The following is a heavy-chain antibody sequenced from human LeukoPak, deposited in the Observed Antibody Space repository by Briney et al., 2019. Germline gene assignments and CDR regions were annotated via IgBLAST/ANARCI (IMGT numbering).Heavy chain of an antibody. CDR3: ARCLARFPARITMVRGAFDP. Sequence: SETLSLTCAVYGGSFSGYYWSWIRQPPGKGLEWIGEINHSGSTNYNPSLKSRVTISVDTSKNQFSLKLSSVTAADTAVYYRARCLARFPARITMVRGAFDPWGQGTLVTVSS. CDR1: GGSFSGYY. J-gene: IGHJ5*02. D-gene: IGHD3-10*01. V-gene: IGHV4-34*01. CDR2: INHSGST.